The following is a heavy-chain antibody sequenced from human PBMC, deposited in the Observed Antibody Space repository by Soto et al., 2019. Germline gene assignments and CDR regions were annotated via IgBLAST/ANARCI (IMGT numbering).Heavy chain of an antibody. Sequence: QVQLVQSGAEVKEPGASVKVSCKTSGYTFTSYGLSWVRQAPGQGLEWMGWISAYNGNTNYARKLQGRVTMTTATSTSTVYMELRSLRSEDSAVYYCARLVGSGDHNWFDPWGQGTLVTVSS. CDR3: ARLVGSGDHNWFDP. V-gene: IGHV1-18*04. CDR1: GYTFTSYG. D-gene: IGHD3-10*01. J-gene: IGHJ5*02. CDR2: ISAYNGNT.